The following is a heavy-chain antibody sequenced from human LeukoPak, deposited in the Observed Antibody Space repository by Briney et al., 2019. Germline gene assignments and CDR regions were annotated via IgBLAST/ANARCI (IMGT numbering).Heavy chain of an antibody. D-gene: IGHD3-22*01. J-gene: IGHJ4*02. CDR2: INHSGST. CDR1: GGSFSGYY. CDR3: ARRSQNYYDPYGIDY. Sequence: PSETLSLTCAVYGGSFSGYYWSWIRQPPGKGLEWIGEINHSGSTNYNPSLKSRVTISVDTSKNQFSLKLSSVTAADTAVYYCARRSQNYYDPYGIDYWGQGTLVTVSS. V-gene: IGHV4-34*01.